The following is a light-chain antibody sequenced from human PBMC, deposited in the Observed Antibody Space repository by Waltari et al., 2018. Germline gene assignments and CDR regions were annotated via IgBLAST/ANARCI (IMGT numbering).Light chain of an antibody. CDR1: QSISTY. J-gene: IGKJ2*01. CDR2: GAS. CDR3: QPSYSSPYT. V-gene: IGKV1-39*01. Sequence: DNQMTQSPSSLSASVGDRVTITCRARQSISTYLNWYQQKPGKPPKLLIFGASNLQRGVPSRFSGSGTGTAFSLTITSLQPDDFATYYCQPSYSSPYTFGQGTKLEIK.